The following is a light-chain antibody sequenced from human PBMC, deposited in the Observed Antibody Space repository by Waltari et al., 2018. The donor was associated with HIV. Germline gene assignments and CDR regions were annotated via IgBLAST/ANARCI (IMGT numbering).Light chain of an antibody. J-gene: IGLJ3*02. CDR3: QVWDSSNEHVV. CDR2: YNS. V-gene: IGLV3-21*04. CDR1: NLGGKS. Sequence: SYVLTQPPSVSVAPGAAASIYCGAWNLGGKSVHWYKQQPGQAPVLVTRYNSDRPSGITDRISGSNSGHTATLTITSVEAGDEATYYCQVWDSSNEHVVFGGGTELTVL.